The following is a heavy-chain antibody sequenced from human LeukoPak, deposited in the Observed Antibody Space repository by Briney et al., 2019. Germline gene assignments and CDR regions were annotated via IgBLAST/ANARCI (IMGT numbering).Heavy chain of an antibody. CDR2: INPNSGGT. D-gene: IGHD6-13*01. V-gene: IGHV1-2*02. CDR1: GYTFTGYY. J-gene: IGHJ4*02. CDR3: ARDVSSSWYYFDY. Sequence: ASVEVSCKASGYTFTGYYMHWVRQAPGQGLEWMGWINPNSGGTNYAQKFQGRVTMTRGTSISTAYMELSKLRSDDTAVYYCARDVSSSWYYFDYWGQGTLVTVSS.